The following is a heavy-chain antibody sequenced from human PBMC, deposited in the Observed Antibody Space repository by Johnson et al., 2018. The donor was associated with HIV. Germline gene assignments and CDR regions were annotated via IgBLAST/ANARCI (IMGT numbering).Heavy chain of an antibody. J-gene: IGHJ3*02. D-gene: IGHD2-2*01. Sequence: VQLVESGGGLIQPGGSLRLSCAASGFTVSSNYMSWVRQAPGKGLEWVSVIYSGGSTYYADSVKGRFTISRDNSKNTLYLQMNSLRAEDTAVYYCARDRGVVVLHGAFDIWGQGTMVTGSS. CDR1: GFTVSSNY. V-gene: IGHV3-53*01. CDR2: IYSGGST. CDR3: ARDRGVVVLHGAFDI.